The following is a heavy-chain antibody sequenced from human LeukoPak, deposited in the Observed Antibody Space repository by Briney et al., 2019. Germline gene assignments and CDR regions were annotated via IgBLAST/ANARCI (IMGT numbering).Heavy chain of an antibody. D-gene: IGHD3-9*01. Sequence: SETLSLSCTVSGGSISSGDSYWSWIRQPPGKGLEWIVYIYYSGTPYSNPSLKSRVTISVDTSKNQFSLKLSSATAADTAVYYCARVLGYDILTGPMGAFDIWGQGTMVTVSS. J-gene: IGHJ3*02. CDR1: GGSISSGDSY. CDR3: ARVLGYDILTGPMGAFDI. V-gene: IGHV4-30-4*01. CDR2: IYYSGTP.